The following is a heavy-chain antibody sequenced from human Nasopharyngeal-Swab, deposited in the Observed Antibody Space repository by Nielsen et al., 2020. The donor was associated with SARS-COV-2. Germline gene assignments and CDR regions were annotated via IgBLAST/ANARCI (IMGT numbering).Heavy chain of an antibody. CDR3: ARLTSTVTTGDP. J-gene: IGHJ5*02. D-gene: IGHD4-17*01. Sequence: ASVKVSCKASGGTFSSYAISWVRQAPGQGLEWVGWISAYNGNTNYAQKLQGRVTMTTDTSTSTAYMELRSLRSDDTAVYYCARLTSTVTTGDPWGQGTLVTVSS. CDR2: ISAYNGNT. CDR1: GGTFSSYA. V-gene: IGHV1-18*01.